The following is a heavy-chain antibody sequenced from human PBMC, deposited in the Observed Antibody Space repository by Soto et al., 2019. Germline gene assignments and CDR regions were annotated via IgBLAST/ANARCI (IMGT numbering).Heavy chain of an antibody. CDR2: INHSGGT. CDR1: GGSFSGYY. Sequence: PSETLSLTCAVYGGSFSGYYWSWIRQPPGKGLEWIGEINHSGGTNYNPSLKSRVTISVDTSKNQFSLKLSSVTAADTAVYYCARHSYYYGSTYGCWLDPWGQGTLVTVSS. V-gene: IGHV4-34*01. CDR3: ARHSYYYGSTYGCWLDP. D-gene: IGHD3-10*01. J-gene: IGHJ5*02.